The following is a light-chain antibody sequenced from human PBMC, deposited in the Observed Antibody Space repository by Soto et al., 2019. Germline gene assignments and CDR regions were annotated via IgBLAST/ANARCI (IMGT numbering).Light chain of an antibody. V-gene: IGKV1-5*01. CDR1: QDIGSF. CDR2: DAS. J-gene: IGKJ2*01. Sequence: DIQMTQSPSTLSASVGDRVTISCRASQDIGSFLAWYQHKPGKAPKLLIYDASTLQTGVPSRFRGSGCGTEFTLTISGLQPDDFATYYCQQHDDYSHATFGQGTKVEIK. CDR3: QQHDDYSHAT.